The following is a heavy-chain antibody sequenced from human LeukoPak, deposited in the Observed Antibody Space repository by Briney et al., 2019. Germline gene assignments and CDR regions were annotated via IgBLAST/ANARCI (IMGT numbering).Heavy chain of an antibody. V-gene: IGHV1-46*01. CDR3: ARGGSRSPRDAFDI. J-gene: IGHJ3*02. CDR2: ISPSGAST. D-gene: IGHD6-13*01. Sequence: ASVKVSCKASGYTFTSSYLHWVRQAPGQGLEWMGMISPSGASTTYAQKFQGRVTMTRDTSTSTVYMELSSLRSEDTAVYYCARGGSRSPRDAFDIWGQGTMVTVSS. CDR1: GYTFTSSY.